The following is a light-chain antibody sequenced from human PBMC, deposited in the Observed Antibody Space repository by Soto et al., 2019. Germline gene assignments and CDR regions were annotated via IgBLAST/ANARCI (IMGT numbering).Light chain of an antibody. V-gene: IGLV2-14*01. J-gene: IGLJ1*01. CDR2: DVS. CDR1: SSDVGGYNY. Sequence: QSALTQPASVSGSPGPSITISCTGTSSDVGGYNYVSWYQQHPGKAPKLMIYDVSNRPSGVSNRFSGSKSGNTASLTISGLQAEDEPDYYCSSYTSSSTLGVFGTGTKLTVL. CDR3: SSYTSSSTLGV.